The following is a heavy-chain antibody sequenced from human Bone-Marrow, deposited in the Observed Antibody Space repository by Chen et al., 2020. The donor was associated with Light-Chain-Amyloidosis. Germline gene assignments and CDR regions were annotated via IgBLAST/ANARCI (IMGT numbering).Heavy chain of an antibody. CDR2: IIPILGIA. J-gene: IGHJ2*01. V-gene: IGHV1-69*04. D-gene: IGHD3-16*01. CDR3: AREPWAVRLRDWYFDL. Sequence: QVQLVQSGAEVKKPGSSVKVSCKASGGTFSSYAISWVRQAPGQGLEWMGRIIPILGIANYAQKFQGRVTITADKSTSTAYMELSSLRSEDTAVYYCAREPWAVRLRDWYFDLWGRGTLVTVSS. CDR1: GGTFSSYA.